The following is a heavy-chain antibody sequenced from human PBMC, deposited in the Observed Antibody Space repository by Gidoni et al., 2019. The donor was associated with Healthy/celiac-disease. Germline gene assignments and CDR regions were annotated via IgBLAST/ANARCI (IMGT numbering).Heavy chain of an antibody. Sequence: QVQLVQSGAEVKKPGASVKVSCKASGYTFTGYYMHWVRQAPGQGLEWMGWITPNIGATNYAKKFQGRFTMTRDPPTSPAYRERGRRRSDDTAVNYWARGRGVGTTAADYWGQGTLVTVSS. CDR3: ARGRGVGTTAADY. D-gene: IGHD4-17*01. J-gene: IGHJ4*02. CDR1: GYTFTGYY. V-gene: IGHV1-2*02. CDR2: ITPNIGAT.